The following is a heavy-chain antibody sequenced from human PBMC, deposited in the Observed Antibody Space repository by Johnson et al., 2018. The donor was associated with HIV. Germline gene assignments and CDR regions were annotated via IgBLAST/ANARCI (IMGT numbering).Heavy chain of an antibody. CDR2: ISGSGSSI. CDR1: VFTFRSYA. Sequence: VHLVESGGGLVQPGGSLRLSCVASVFTFRSYAMSWVRQAPGKGLDWVSGISGSGSSINYADSVKGRFTISRDNSKHTLFLQLGSLRAEDMAVYYWGRGGDNEFRWLRSGCDLWGQGTKVTGSS. V-gene: IGHV3-23*04. D-gene: IGHD5-12*01. J-gene: IGHJ3*01. CDR3: GRGGDNEFRWLRSGCDL.